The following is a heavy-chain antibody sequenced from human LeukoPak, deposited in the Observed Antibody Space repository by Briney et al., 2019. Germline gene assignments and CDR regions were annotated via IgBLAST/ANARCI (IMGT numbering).Heavy chain of an antibody. CDR1: GVSISSGSNY. CDR3: ARDRGDSSGYTY. Sequence: SETLSLTCSASGVSISSGSNYWGWIRQPPGKGLEWIGSIYYSGSTYYNPSLKSRVTISVDTSKNQFSLKLSSVTAADTAVYYCARDRGDSSGYTYWGQGTLVTVSS. CDR2: IYYSGST. J-gene: IGHJ4*02. V-gene: IGHV4-39*07. D-gene: IGHD6-19*01.